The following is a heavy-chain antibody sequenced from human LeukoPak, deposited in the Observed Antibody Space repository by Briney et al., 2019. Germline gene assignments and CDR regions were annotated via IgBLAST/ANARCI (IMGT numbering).Heavy chain of an antibody. D-gene: IGHD3/OR15-3a*01. CDR3: ARQTGSGLFILP. CDR2: MYHSGST. CDR1: GFSISSGYY. V-gene: IGHV4-38-2*02. Sequence: SETLSLTCTVSGFSISSGYYWGWIRQPPGKGLEWIGSMYHSGSTYYNPSLNSRVTISVDTSKNQFSLKLSSVTAADTAVYYCARQTGSGLFILPGGQGTLVTVSS. J-gene: IGHJ4*02.